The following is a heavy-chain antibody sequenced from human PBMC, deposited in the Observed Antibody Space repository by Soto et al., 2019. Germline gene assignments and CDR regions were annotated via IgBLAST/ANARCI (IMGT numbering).Heavy chain of an antibody. Sequence: PGGSLRLSCTVSGFSFGDYAVNWARQAPGKGLEWVGFIRSKAYGGIPEYAASVKGRFTISRDDSKIIAYLQMNSLKTDDTGVYYCGRSFLDGPDYWGQGTLVTVSS. V-gene: IGHV3-49*04. J-gene: IGHJ4*02. CDR1: GFSFGDYA. CDR3: GRSFLDGPDY. CDR2: IRSKAYGGIP. D-gene: IGHD2-2*03.